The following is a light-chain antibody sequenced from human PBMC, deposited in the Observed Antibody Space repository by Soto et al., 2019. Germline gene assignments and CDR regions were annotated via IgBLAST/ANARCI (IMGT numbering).Light chain of an antibody. V-gene: IGKV4-1*01. CDR3: QQYYSTPPT. Sequence: DIVMTQSPDSLAVSLGERATINCKSSQSVLYSSNNKNYLAWYQQKPGQPPELLIYWASTRESGVPDRFSGTGSGTDSTLTISSLQAEDVAVYYCQQYYSTPPTFGGGTKVEIK. CDR1: QSVLYSSNNKNY. CDR2: WAS. J-gene: IGKJ4*01.